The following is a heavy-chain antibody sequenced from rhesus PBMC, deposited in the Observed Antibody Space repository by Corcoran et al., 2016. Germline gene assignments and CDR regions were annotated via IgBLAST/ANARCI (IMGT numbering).Heavy chain of an antibody. CDR3: ARGPSTTVADGFDY. J-gene: IGHJ4*01. Sequence: QVQLQESGPGLVKPSETLPLTCAVSGASISSNYWSWIRPPPGKGLEWIGYIYGGSGSTSYNPSLKSRVTISKATSKNHFSRKLCSVTAADTAVYYCARGPSTTVADGFDYWGQGVLVTVSS. D-gene: IGHD4-29*01. V-gene: IGHV4-147*01. CDR1: GASISSNY. CDR2: IYGGSGST.